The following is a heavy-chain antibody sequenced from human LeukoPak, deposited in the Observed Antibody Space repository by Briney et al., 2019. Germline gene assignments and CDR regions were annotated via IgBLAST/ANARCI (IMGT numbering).Heavy chain of an antibody. CDR3: ARAGIAARPDFDY. CDR1: GGSISSSSHY. CDR2: IYYSGNT. V-gene: IGHV4-39*07. D-gene: IGHD6-6*01. J-gene: IGHJ4*02. Sequence: SETLSLTCTVSGGSISSSSHYWAWIRQPPGKGLEWIANIYYSGNTYYNPSLKSRVTISVDTSKNQFSLKLSSVTAADTAVYYCARAGIAARPDFDYWGQGTLVIVFS.